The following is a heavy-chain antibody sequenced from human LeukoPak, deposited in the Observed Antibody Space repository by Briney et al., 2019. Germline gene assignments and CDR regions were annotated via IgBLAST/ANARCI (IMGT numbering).Heavy chain of an antibody. D-gene: IGHD6-13*01. CDR3: VRAIAAARDY. CDR1: GFTFSSYW. Sequence: GGSLRLSCAASGFTFSSYWMYWVRQAPGKGLVWVSRINMDGFSISYADSVKGRFTISRDNAKNTLYLQTNSLRAEDTAVYYCVRAIAAARDYWGQGTLVTVSS. CDR2: INMDGFSI. J-gene: IGHJ4*02. V-gene: IGHV3-74*01.